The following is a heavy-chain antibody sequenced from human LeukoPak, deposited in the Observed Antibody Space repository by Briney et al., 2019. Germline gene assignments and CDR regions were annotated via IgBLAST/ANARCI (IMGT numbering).Heavy chain of an antibody. CDR2: ILSGGSNK. J-gene: IGHJ4*02. CDR1: GFTFSSYG. V-gene: IGHV3-30*18. D-gene: IGHD3-22*01. Sequence: GGSLRLSCAASGFTFSSYGMHWVRQAPGKGLEWVAVILSGGSNKYYADSVKGRFTISRDNSKNTLYLQMNSLRAEDTAVYYCAKDYYDSTGYYYFDSWGQGTLVTVSS. CDR3: AKDYYDSTGYYYFDS.